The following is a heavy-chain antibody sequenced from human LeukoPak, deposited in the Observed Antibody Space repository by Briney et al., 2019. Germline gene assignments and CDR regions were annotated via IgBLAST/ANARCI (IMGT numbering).Heavy chain of an antibody. D-gene: IGHD3-22*01. Sequence: GGSLTLSCPASGCTFRRYEMNWVRQAPGKGLEWVGLINFCGSTLFYPDSLKGRFTISRDKAKNSVYLSMNSLRAEDTALYLFAKAAMAGTNYYDSSGYYPTPISYQHWGQGTLVTVSS. V-gene: IGHV3-48*03. CDR2: INFCGSTL. CDR3: AKAAMAGTNYYDSSGYYPTPISYQH. J-gene: IGHJ1*01. CDR1: GCTFRRYE.